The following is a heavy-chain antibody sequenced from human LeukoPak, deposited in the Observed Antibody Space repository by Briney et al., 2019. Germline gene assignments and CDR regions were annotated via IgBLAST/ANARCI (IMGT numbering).Heavy chain of an antibody. V-gene: IGHV3-23*01. Sequence: GGSLRLSCLTSGFTFPNHAMTWVRQAPGKGPEWVATITGSGDRTFYSDSLKGQFTVSRDNSKNAVYLQMNNVRVEDTAVYYCARHGPADSRSYTLDYWGQGTLVTVSS. D-gene: IGHD3-10*01. CDR3: ARHGPADSRSYTLDY. CDR1: GFTFPNHA. CDR2: ITGSGDRT. J-gene: IGHJ4*02.